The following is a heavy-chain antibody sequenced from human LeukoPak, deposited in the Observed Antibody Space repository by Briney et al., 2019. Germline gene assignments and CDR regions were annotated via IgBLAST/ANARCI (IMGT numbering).Heavy chain of an antibody. CDR3: ARALRSPGDSSLDY. V-gene: IGHV3-74*03. CDR1: GFTLSSNY. J-gene: IGHJ4*02. Sequence: PGGSQRLSCTASGFTLSSNYMQWVRQAPGKGLVWVSRISLDGSDTTYADFAKGRITISRDNAKSTVYLEMNSLRAEDTAVYYCARALRSPGDSSLDYWGQGALVTVSS. D-gene: IGHD3-10*01. CDR2: ISLDGSDT.